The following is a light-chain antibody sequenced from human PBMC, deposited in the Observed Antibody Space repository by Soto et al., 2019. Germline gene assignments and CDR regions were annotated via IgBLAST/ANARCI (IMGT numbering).Light chain of an antibody. CDR2: DAS. J-gene: IGKJ1*01. CDR3: QQYNNYLWT. Sequence: DIQMTQSPSTLSASVGDRVTITCRASQNINRWLAWYRQKPGKAPELLIYDASSLKDGVPSRFSGSGSGTEFTFTISSLQPVDFATYFCQQYNNYLWTFGQGTKVEI. V-gene: IGKV1-5*01. CDR1: QNINRW.